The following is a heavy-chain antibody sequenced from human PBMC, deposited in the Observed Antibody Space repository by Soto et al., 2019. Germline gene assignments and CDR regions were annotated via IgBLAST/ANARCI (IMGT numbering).Heavy chain of an antibody. CDR1: GYTFTGYY. Sequence: RASVKVSCKASGYTFTGYYMHWVLQAPGQGLEWMGWINPNSGGTNYAQKFQGRVTMTRDTSISTAYMELSRLRSDDTAVYYCARDLTNCSSTSCYHYGMDVWGQGTTVTVSS. CDR2: INPNSGGT. D-gene: IGHD2-2*01. J-gene: IGHJ6*02. CDR3: ARDLTNCSSTSCYHYGMDV. V-gene: IGHV1-2*02.